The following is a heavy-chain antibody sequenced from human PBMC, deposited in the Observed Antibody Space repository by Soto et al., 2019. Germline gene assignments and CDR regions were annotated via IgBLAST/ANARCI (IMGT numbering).Heavy chain of an antibody. Sequence: PSETLSLPCTVSGGSISSGGYYWSWIRQHPGKGLEWIGYIYYSGSTYYNPSLKSRVTISVDTSKNQFSLKLSSVTAADTAVYYCARGSHPYYDFWSGYYNQGAFDPWGQGTLVTVSS. CDR2: IYYSGST. CDR1: GGSISSGGYY. CDR3: ARGSHPYYDFWSGYYNQGAFDP. D-gene: IGHD3-3*01. V-gene: IGHV4-31*03. J-gene: IGHJ5*02.